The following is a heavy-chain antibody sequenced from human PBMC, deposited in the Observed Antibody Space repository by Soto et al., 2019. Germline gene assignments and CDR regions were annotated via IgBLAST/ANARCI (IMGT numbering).Heavy chain of an antibody. J-gene: IGHJ4*02. Sequence: IQLLQSGAEVEKPGTSVKVSCKASGYPFVTYGISWVRLAPGQGPEWLGWITPHNGDTNYAQKVQGRVTMTTDSATSTAYLEVRSLRSDDTAVYHCARLAPCSGGDTCYSRALDYWGQGTLVTVSS. D-gene: IGHD2-15*01. CDR2: ITPHNGDT. V-gene: IGHV1-18*01. CDR3: ARLAPCSGGDTCYSRALDY. CDR1: GYPFVTYG.